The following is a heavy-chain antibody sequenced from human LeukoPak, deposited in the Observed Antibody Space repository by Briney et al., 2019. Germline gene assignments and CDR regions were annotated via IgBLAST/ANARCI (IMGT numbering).Heavy chain of an antibody. CDR2: ISGSGGST. CDR1: GFTFSSYA. Sequence: GGSLRLSCAASGFTFSSYAMSWVRQAPGKGLEWVSSISGSGGSTDYADSVKGRFTISRDNSRNTLYLQMNSLRAEDTAVYYCASRPSGDYPYFDYWGQGTLVTVSS. V-gene: IGHV3-23*01. D-gene: IGHD4-17*01. CDR3: ASRPSGDYPYFDY. J-gene: IGHJ4*02.